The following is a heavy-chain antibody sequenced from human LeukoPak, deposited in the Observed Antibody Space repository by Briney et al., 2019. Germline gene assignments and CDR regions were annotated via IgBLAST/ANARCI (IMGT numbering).Heavy chain of an antibody. Sequence: SVKVSCKASGGTFSSYAISWVRQAPGQGLEWMGRIIPILGIANYAQKFQGRVTITADKSTSTAYMELSSLRSEDTAVYYCARDFGELLLDYWGQGTLVTVSS. J-gene: IGHJ4*02. V-gene: IGHV1-69*04. CDR3: ARDFGELLLDY. CDR2: IIPILGIA. CDR1: GGTFSSYA. D-gene: IGHD3-10*01.